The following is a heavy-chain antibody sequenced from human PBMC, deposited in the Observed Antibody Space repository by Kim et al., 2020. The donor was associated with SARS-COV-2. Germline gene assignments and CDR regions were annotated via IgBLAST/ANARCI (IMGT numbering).Heavy chain of an antibody. CDR1: GLSFSSYA. CDR3: ARSVLEWVQGYFNN. J-gene: IGHJ4*02. V-gene: IGHV3-23*01. CDR2: ISGNGFNT. D-gene: IGHD3-3*01. Sequence: GGSLRLSCAASGLSFSSYAMSWVRQAPGKGLEWVSTISGNGFNTYYADSVRGRFTISRDNSKNTLYLQMNSLKADDTAIYYCARSVLEWVQGYFNNWGQGNLVTVSS.